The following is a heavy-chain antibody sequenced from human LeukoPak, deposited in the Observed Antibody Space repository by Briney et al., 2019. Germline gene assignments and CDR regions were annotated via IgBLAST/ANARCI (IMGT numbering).Heavy chain of an antibody. D-gene: IGHD3-16*02. CDR1: GFTFDDYA. CDR3: AKASPSYVWGSYRLRPFDY. Sequence: TGGSLRLSCAVSGFTFDDYAMHWVRQAPGKGLEWVSLISGDGGSTYYADSVKGRFTISRDNSKNSLYLQMNSLRTEDTALYYCAKASPSYVWGSYRLRPFDYWGQGTLVTVSS. J-gene: IGHJ4*02. V-gene: IGHV3-43*02. CDR2: ISGDGGST.